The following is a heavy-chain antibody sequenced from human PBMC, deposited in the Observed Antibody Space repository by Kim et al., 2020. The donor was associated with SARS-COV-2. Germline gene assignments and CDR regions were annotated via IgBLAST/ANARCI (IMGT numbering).Heavy chain of an antibody. D-gene: IGHD1-1*01. CDR3: ARLGRSNENWNTAFDI. CDR2: IYYSGST. Sequence: SETLSLTCTVSGGSISSSSYYWGWIRQPPGKGLEWIGSIYYSGSTYYNPSLKSRVTISVDTSKNQFSLKLSSVTAADTAVYYCARLGRSNENWNTAFDIWGQGTMVTVSS. CDR1: GGSISSSSYY. V-gene: IGHV4-39*01. J-gene: IGHJ3*02.